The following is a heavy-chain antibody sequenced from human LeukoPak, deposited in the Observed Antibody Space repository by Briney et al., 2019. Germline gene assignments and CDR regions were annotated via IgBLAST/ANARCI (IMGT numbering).Heavy chain of an antibody. CDR3: ARDHYYDNFYYFDY. CDR2: IYSGGST. D-gene: IGHD3-22*01. V-gene: IGHV3-66*01. CDR1: GFTVSSNY. Sequence: PGGSLRLSCAASGFTVSSNYMSWDRQAPGKGLEWVSVIYSGGSTYYADSVKGRFTISRDNSKNTLYLQMNSLRAEDTAVYYCARDHYYDNFYYFDYWGQGTLVAVSS. J-gene: IGHJ4*02.